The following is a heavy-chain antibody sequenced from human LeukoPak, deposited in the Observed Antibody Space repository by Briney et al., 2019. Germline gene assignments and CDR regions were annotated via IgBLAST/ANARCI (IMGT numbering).Heavy chain of an antibody. CDR3: ARLNSSSWYGHFDY. Sequence: PSETLSLTCAVYGGSFSGYYWSWIRQPPGKGLEWIGEINHSGSTNYNPSLKSRVTISVDTSKNQFSLKLSSVTAADTAVYYCARLNSSSWYGHFDYWGQGTLVTVSS. D-gene: IGHD6-13*01. J-gene: IGHJ4*02. V-gene: IGHV4-34*01. CDR1: GGSFSGYY. CDR2: INHSGST.